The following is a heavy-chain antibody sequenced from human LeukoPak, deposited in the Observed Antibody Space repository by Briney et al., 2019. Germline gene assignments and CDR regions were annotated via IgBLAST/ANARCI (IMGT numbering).Heavy chain of an antibody. J-gene: IGHJ4*02. CDR3: AREFSGYNDY. CDR2: IYPGDSDT. V-gene: IGHV5-51*01. Sequence: RGESLNISCNGSGYSFPSYWIGWVRQMPGKSLEWMGIIYPGDSDTRYSPSFQGQVTISAEKYISTAYLQWSSLKASDTAMYYCAREFSGYNDYWGQGTVVSVST. D-gene: IGHD5-12*01. CDR1: GYSFPSYW.